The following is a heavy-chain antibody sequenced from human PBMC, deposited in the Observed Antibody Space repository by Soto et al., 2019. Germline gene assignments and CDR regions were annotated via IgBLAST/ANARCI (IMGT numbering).Heavy chain of an antibody. CDR2: ISGYNGDT. CDR1: DYTFTNFG. V-gene: IGHV1-18*01. CDR3: ARDPQVLCFGELKKGVDF. D-gene: IGHD3-10*01. J-gene: IGHJ4*02. Sequence: QVQLVQSGAEVKKPGASVRVSCKAFDYTFTNFGISWVRQAPGRGLAWMGWISGYNGDTTYAQKFEGRVSMTTDTFTTTASLDRLRLTSDHTVVYYCARDPQVLCFGELKKGVDFWGQGTLVTVSS.